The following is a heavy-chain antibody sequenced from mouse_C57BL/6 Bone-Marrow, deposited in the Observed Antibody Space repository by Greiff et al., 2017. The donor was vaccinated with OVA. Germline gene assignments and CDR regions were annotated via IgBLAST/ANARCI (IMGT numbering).Heavy chain of an antibody. J-gene: IGHJ3*01. CDR2: IYPGSGST. V-gene: IGHV1-55*01. CDR3: ARRYYYGSLAWFAY. Sequence: VQLQQSGAELVKPGASVKMSCKASGYTFTSYWITWVKQRPGQGLEWIGDIYPGSGSTNYNEKFKSKATLTVDTSSSTAYMQLSSLTSEDSAVYYCARRYYYGSLAWFAYWGQGTLVTVSA. D-gene: IGHD1-1*01. CDR1: GYTFTSYW.